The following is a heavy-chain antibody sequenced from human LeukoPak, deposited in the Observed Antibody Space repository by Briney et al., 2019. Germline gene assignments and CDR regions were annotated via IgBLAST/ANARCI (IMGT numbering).Heavy chain of an antibody. D-gene: IGHD3-10*01. CDR2: INHSGST. CDR3: ARRTMYYGSGSYSY. CDR1: GGSFSGYY. J-gene: IGHJ4*02. V-gene: IGHV4-34*01. Sequence: SETLSLTCAVYGGSFSGYYWGWIRQPPGKGLEWIGEINHSGSTNYNPSLKSRVTISVDTSKNQFSLKLSSVTAADTAVYYCARRTMYYGSGSYSYWGQGTLVTVSS.